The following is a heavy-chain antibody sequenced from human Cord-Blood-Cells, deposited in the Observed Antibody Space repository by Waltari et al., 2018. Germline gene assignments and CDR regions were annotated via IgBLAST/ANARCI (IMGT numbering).Heavy chain of an antibody. CDR2: INHSGST. J-gene: IGHJ4*02. CDR3: ARGRRLNY. D-gene: IGHD2-8*01. CDR1: GGSFSGYY. Sequence: QVQLQQWGAGLLKPSETLSLTCAVYGGSFSGYYWSWIRQPPGKGLEWIGEINHSGSTNSNPSLKSRVTISVDTSKNQFSLKLSSVTAADTAVYYCARGRRLNYWGQGTLVTVSS. V-gene: IGHV4-34*01.